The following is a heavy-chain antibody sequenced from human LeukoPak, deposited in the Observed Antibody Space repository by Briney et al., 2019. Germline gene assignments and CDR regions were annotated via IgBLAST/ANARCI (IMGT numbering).Heavy chain of an antibody. J-gene: IGHJ3*01. CDR3: VRGQCSSSGGSTRVSGLDV. V-gene: IGHV3-13*01. CDR1: GFIFSSYD. Sequence: GGSLRLSSAASGFIFSSYDMHWVRQPTGKCLEWVAAIHSPGDTHYAGSVKGRVTISRDNAENSVYLQLNSLRAGGTAVYYCVRGQCSSSGGSTRVSGLDVWGQGTVVTVFS. D-gene: IGHD2-2*01. CDR2: IHSPGDT.